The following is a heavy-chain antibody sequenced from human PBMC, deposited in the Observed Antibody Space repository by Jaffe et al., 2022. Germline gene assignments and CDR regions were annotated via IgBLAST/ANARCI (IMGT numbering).Heavy chain of an antibody. CDR3: AFRHGDYGSP. J-gene: IGHJ4*02. V-gene: IGHV3-48*01. CDR1: GFTFSSYS. Sequence: EVQLVESGGGLVQPGGSLRLSCAASGFTFSSYSMNWVRQAPGKGLEWVSYISSSSSTIYYADSVKGRFTISRDNAKNSLYLQMNSLRAEDTAVYYCAFRHGDYGSPWGQGTLVTVSS. CDR2: ISSSSSTI. D-gene: IGHD4-17*01.